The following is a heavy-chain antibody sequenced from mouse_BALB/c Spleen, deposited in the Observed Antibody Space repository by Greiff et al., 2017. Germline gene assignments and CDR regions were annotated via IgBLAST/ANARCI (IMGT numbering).Heavy chain of an antibody. D-gene: IGHD2-14*01. CDR2: ISDGGSYT. V-gene: IGHV5-4*02. J-gene: IGHJ3*01. CDR1: GFTFSDYY. Sequence: EVMLVESGGGLVKPGGSLKLSCAASGFTFSDYYMYWVRQTPEKRLEWVATISDGGSYTYYPDSVKGRFTISRDNAKNNLYLQMSSLKSEDTAMYYCASMKGAYYRYTWFAYWGQGTLVTVSA. CDR3: ASMKGAYYRYTWFAY.